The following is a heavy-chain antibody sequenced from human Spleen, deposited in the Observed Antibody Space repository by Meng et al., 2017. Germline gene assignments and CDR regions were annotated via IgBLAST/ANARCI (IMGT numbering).Heavy chain of an antibody. CDR2: INHSGST. CDR1: CGSLSAYY. D-gene: IGHD4-11*01. CDR3: ARGPTTMAHDFDY. Sequence: GAGLLTPSGTLALACAAPCGSLSAYYWSWIRQPTGKGLESIGAINHSGSTTYNPSLESRATISVDTSQNNLSLKLSSVTAADSAVYYCARGPTTMAHDFDYWGQGTLVTVSS. J-gene: IGHJ4*02. V-gene: IGHV4-34*01.